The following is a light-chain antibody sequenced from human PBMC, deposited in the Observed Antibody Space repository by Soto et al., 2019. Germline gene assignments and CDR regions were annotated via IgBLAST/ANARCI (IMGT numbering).Light chain of an antibody. J-gene: IGKJ2*01. V-gene: IGKV3-11*01. CDR2: DAS. CDR3: QQRSNWPPYT. CDR1: QSVSSY. Sequence: EIMLTQSPATLSLSPGERATLSCRASQSVSSYLDWYQQKPGQPPRLLIYDASNRATAIPARFSGGGSGTDFTLTISSLVPEDVAVYYCQQRSNWPPYTFGQGTKLEIK.